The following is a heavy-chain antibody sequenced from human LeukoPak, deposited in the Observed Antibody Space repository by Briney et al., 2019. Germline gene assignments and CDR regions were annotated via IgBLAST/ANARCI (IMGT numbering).Heavy chain of an antibody. J-gene: IGHJ4*02. CDR2: RKQDGSEK. CDR3: ARMQWLAVYFDY. CDR1: GFTFSSYW. D-gene: IGHD6-19*01. V-gene: IGHV3-7*03. Sequence: GGSLRLSCAASGFTFSSYWMSWFRQAPGKGLEWLANRKQDGSEKYYVDSVKGRFTISRDSAKNSLYLQMNSLRAEDTAVYYCARMQWLAVYFDYWGQGTLVTVSS.